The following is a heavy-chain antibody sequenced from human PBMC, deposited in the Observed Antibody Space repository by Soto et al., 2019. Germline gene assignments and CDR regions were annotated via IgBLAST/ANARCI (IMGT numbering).Heavy chain of an antibody. CDR1: GFSFVNYG. Sequence: EVQLLESGGGLVQPGGSVRLSCGTSGFSFVNYGMGWVRQAPGKGLEWVSGISSSGGRTYFADSVRGRFTISRDNSKSTMYLQVDSLRVEDTAVYYCARVGKPRVVIEYFDYWGQGSLVTVSS. D-gene: IGHD3-3*01. CDR2: ISSSGGRT. V-gene: IGHV3-23*01. J-gene: IGHJ4*02. CDR3: ARVGKPRVVIEYFDY.